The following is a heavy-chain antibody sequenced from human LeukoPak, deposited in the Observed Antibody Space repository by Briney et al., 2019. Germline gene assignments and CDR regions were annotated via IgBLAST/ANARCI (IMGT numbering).Heavy chain of an antibody. CDR2: ISTSGDTT. Sequence: GESLRLSCAASGFTFSTYAMHRVRQAPGKGLGWVSIISTSGDTTYYAGSVKGRFTISRDNSKNTLFLQMNSLRAEDTAVYYCARGSPLSYYFDYWGQGTLVTVSS. CDR3: ARGSPLSYYFDY. D-gene: IGHD2/OR15-2a*01. J-gene: IGHJ4*02. CDR1: GFTFSTYA. V-gene: IGHV3-23*01.